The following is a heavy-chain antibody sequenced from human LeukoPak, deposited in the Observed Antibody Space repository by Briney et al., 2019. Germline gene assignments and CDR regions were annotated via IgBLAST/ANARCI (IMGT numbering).Heavy chain of an antibody. CDR3: ARAMRSGYDY. CDR2: ISYSSSTR. D-gene: IGHD5-12*01. J-gene: IGHJ4*02. CDR1: GFTFSSYN. V-gene: IGHV3-48*02. Sequence: GGSLRLSCTASGFTFSSYNMNWVRQAPGKGLEWVSYISYSSSTRYYADSVKGRFTISRDNAETSLYLQMNSLRDEDTAVYYCARAMRSGYDYWGQGTLVTVSS.